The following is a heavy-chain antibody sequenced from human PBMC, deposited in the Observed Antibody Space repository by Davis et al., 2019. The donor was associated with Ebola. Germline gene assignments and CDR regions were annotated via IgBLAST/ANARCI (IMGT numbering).Heavy chain of an antibody. D-gene: IGHD2-15*01. V-gene: IGHV4-4*07. CDR1: GGSISSYY. CDR3: ARRGPYCSGGSCYPLFDY. J-gene: IGHJ4*02. CDR2: IYTSGST. Sequence: PSETLSLTCTVSGGSISSYYWSWIRQPAGKGLEWIGRIYTSGSTNYNPSLKSRVTMSVDTSKNQFSLKLSSVTAADTAVYYCARRGPYCSGGSCYPLFDYWGQGILVTVSS.